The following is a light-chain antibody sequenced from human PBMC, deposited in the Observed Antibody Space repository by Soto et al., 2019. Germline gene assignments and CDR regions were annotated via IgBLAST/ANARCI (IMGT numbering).Light chain of an antibody. CDR2: AAS. Sequence: DIQMTQSRSSLYASVGDRVTITCRASQGISSYLNWYQQKPGKAPKLLIYAASSLQSGVPSRFSGSGSGTDVTLTISSLQPEDFATYYCQQSYSILITFGQGTRLEIK. CDR1: QGISSY. CDR3: QQSYSILIT. V-gene: IGKV1-39*01. J-gene: IGKJ5*01.